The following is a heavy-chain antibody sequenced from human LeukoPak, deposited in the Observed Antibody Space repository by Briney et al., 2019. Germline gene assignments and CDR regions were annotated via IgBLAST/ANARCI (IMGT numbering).Heavy chain of an antibody. D-gene: IGHD1-1*01. J-gene: IGHJ4*02. CDR1: GFTFSSYV. V-gene: IGHV3-23*01. Sequence: GGSLRLSCAASGFTFSSYVMSWVRQAPGKGLEWVSAISASGSSSYYADSVKGRFTVSRDNSKNTLYLQMNSLRAEDTAIYYCARNVDLDYWGQGTLVTVSS. CDR3: ARNVDLDY. CDR2: ISASGSSS.